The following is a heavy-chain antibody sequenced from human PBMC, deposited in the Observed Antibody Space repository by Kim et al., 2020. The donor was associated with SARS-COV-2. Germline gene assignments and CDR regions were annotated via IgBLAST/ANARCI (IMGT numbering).Heavy chain of an antibody. J-gene: IGHJ6*02. Sequence: SETLSLTCTVSGGSISSSSYYWGWIRQPPGKGLEWIGSIYYSGSTYYNPSLKSRVTISVDTAKNQFSLKLSSVTAADTAVYYCARYGPGYSSGWTTIKYYYYGMDVWGQGTTVTVSS. CDR2: IYYSGST. D-gene: IGHD6-19*01. V-gene: IGHV4-39*07. CDR1: GGSISSSSYY. CDR3: ARYGPGYSSGWTTIKYYYYGMDV.